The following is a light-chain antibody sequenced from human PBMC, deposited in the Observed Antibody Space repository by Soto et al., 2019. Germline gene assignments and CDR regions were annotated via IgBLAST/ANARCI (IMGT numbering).Light chain of an antibody. CDR1: QTINNW. V-gene: IGKV1-5*01. J-gene: IGKJ1*01. Sequence: DIQMTQSPSTLSASIGDRVTITCRASQTINNWLAWYQQKPGKAPNLLVYHASNLETGIPSRFSGSAFGTEFTLTISSLQPDDFASYYCQHYNSYPWTFGHGTKVEIK. CDR3: QHYNSYPWT. CDR2: HAS.